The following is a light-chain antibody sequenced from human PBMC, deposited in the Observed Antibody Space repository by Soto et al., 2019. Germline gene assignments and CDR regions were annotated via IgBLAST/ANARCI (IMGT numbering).Light chain of an antibody. V-gene: IGLV2-14*01. CDR3: SSYAGNYVYV. CDR1: SSDVGLYNY. Sequence: QSVLTQPASVSGSPGQSITISCTGSSSDVGLYNYVSWYQHHPGNAPKLLIYEVSNRPSGVSTRFSGSKSHNTASLTISGLQAEDEADYYCSSYAGNYVYVFGSGTKLTVL. CDR2: EVS. J-gene: IGLJ1*01.